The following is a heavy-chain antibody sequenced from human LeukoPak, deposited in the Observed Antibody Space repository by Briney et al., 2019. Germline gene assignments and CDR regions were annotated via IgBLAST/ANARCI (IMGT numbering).Heavy chain of an antibody. CDR3: ARGGDYPFDY. D-gene: IGHD4-17*01. V-gene: IGHV3-21*01. Sequence: PGGSLRLSCAASGFTFSTYTMTWVRQAPGKGQEWVSSISSSSSYIYYADSVKGRFTISRDNAKNSLYLQMNSLRAEDTAVYYCARGGDYPFDYWGQGTLVTVSS. CDR2: ISSSSSYI. CDR1: GFTFSTYT. J-gene: IGHJ4*02.